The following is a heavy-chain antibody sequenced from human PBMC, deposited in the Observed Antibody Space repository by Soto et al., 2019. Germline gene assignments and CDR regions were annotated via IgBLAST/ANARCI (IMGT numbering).Heavy chain of an antibody. V-gene: IGHV1-69*13. CDR3: ARSPYDILTGYYTHYFDY. CDR2: IIPIFGTA. D-gene: IGHD3-9*01. J-gene: IGHJ4*02. Sequence: SVKVSCKASGGIFSSYAISWVRQAPGQGLEWMGGIIPIFGTANYAQKFQGRVTITADESTSTAYMELSSLRSEDTAVYYCARSPYDILTGYYTHYFDYWGQGTLVTVSS. CDR1: GGIFSSYA.